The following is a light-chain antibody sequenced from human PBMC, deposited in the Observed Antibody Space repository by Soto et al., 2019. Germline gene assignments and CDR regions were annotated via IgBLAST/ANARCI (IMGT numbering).Light chain of an antibody. Sequence: IQMTQSPSTLSGSVGERVTITFRASQTISSWLAWYQQKPGKAPKLLIYKASTLKSGVPSRFSGSGSGTEFTLTISSLQPDDFATYYCQHYNSYSEAFGQGTKVDIK. J-gene: IGKJ1*01. V-gene: IGKV1-5*03. CDR3: QHYNSYSEA. CDR1: QTISSW. CDR2: KAS.